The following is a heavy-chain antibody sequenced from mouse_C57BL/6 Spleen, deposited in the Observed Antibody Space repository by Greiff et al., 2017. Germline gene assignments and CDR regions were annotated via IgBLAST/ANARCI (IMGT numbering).Heavy chain of an antibody. CDR2: INPSNGGT. Sequence: VQLQQPGTELVKPGASVKLSCKASGYTFTSYWMHWVKQRPGQGLEWIGNINPSNGGTNYNEKFKSKATLTVDKSSSTAYMQLSSLTSEDSAIYYCARRGVYYYGSSPYWYFDVGGTGTTVTVSS. V-gene: IGHV1-53*01. CDR3: ARRGVYYYGSSPYWYFDV. CDR1: GYTFTSYW. D-gene: IGHD1-1*01. J-gene: IGHJ1*03.